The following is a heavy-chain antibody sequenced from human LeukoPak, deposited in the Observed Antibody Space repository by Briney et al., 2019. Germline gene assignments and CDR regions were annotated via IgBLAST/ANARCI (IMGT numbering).Heavy chain of an antibody. CDR1: GYMFSSYG. V-gene: IGHV1-18*01. CDR3: ARDLTPTTVTTFYY. D-gene: IGHD4-17*01. CDR2: ISAYNGNT. J-gene: IGHJ4*02. Sequence: ASVKVSCKASGYMFSSYGISWVRQAPGQGLEWMGWISAYNGNTNYAQKLQGRVTMTTDTSTSTAYMELRSLRSDDTAVYYCARDLTPTTVTTFYYWGQGTLVTVSS.